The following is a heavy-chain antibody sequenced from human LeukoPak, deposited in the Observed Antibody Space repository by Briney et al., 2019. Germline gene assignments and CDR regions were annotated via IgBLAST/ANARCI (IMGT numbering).Heavy chain of an antibody. D-gene: IGHD1-26*01. V-gene: IGHV5-51*01. CDR3: ARLIVGALNAFDI. CDR1: GSGFTSYW. Sequence: GASLQISCNGSGSGFTSYWIGWVRPLPGKGLEWMGIIYPGDSDTRYSPSFQGQVTISADKSISTAYLQWSSLKASDTAMYYCARLIVGALNAFDIWGQGTMVTVSS. CDR2: IYPGDSDT. J-gene: IGHJ3*02.